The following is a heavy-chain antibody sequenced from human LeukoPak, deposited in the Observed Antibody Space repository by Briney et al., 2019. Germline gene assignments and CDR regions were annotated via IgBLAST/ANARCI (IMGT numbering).Heavy chain of an antibody. Sequence: GESLKISCEGSGYSFTNYWITWVRQMPGKGLEWMGRIDPSDSYTNYNPSFQGQVTISADKSTSTAYLQWSSPKASDTAMYYCARQDGRALYYFDYWGQGTLVTVSS. V-gene: IGHV5-10-1*04. D-gene: IGHD5-24*01. CDR2: IDPSDSYT. J-gene: IGHJ4*02. CDR1: GYSFTNYW. CDR3: ARQDGRALYYFDY.